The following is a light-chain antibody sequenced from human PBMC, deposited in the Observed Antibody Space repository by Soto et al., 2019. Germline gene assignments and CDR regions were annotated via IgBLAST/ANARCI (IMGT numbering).Light chain of an antibody. J-gene: IGLJ1*01. Sequence: QSVLTQPASVSGSPGQSITIYCTGTSSDVGGYNYVSWYQQHPGKAPNLMIYEISNRPSGVFNRFSGSKSGNTASLTISGLQAEDEADYYCSSYTSSSTNVFGTGTKVTVL. CDR1: SSDVGGYNY. CDR3: SSYTSSSTNV. CDR2: EIS. V-gene: IGLV2-14*01.